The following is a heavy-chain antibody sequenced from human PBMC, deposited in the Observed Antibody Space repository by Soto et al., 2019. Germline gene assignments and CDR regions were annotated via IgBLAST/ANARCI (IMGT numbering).Heavy chain of an antibody. CDR2: ISSSSSDI. J-gene: IGHJ6*03. CDR3: VRDPRYCRGGSCYSDYFYYYMDV. D-gene: IGHD2-15*01. Sequence: GGSLRLSCAASGFIFTNYGMNRVRPAPGKGLEWGSYISSSSSDIFYADSVKGRFTISRDNAKNSLYLQMNSLRAEDTAVYYCVRDPRYCRGGSCYSDYFYYYMDVWGKGTTVTVSS. V-gene: IGHV3-48*01. CDR1: GFIFTNYG.